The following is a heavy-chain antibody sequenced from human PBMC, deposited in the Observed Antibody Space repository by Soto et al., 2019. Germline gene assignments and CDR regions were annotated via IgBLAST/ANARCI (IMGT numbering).Heavy chain of an antibody. CDR3: ARDVVTAVAGSVNWFDP. CDR1: GFSLRTYG. J-gene: IGHJ5*02. D-gene: IGHD6-19*01. Sequence: QVQLVESGGGVVQSGRSLTLSCAASGFSLRTYGMHWLRRAPGKGLEWVAFIWYDGTKKFYANSVKGRSTITKDNSNNILHQQISGLRAKATAVYYCARDVVTAVAGSVNWFDPWGQGTLVTVSS. CDR2: IWYDGTKK. V-gene: IGHV3-33*01.